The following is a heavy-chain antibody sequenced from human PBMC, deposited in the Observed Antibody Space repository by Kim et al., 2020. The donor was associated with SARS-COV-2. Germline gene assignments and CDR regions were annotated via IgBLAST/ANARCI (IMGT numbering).Heavy chain of an antibody. D-gene: IGHD6-6*01. J-gene: IGHJ4*02. CDR3: ARVPSIAARSDFDY. Sequence: NPSLKSRVTISVDTSKNQFSLKVSSVTDADTAVYYCARVPSIAARSDFDYWGQGTLVTVSS. V-gene: IGHV4-34*01.